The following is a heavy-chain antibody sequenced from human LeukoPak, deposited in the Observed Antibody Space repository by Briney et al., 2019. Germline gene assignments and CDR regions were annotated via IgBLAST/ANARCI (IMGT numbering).Heavy chain of an antibody. CDR1: GGSISSGGYY. V-gene: IGHV4-30-2*01. CDR2: IYHSGST. J-gene: IGHJ4*02. D-gene: IGHD7-27*01. Sequence: SETLSLTCTVSGGSISSGGYYWSWIRQPPGKGREWIGYIYHSGSTYDNPSLKSRVTISVDRSKNQFSLKLSSVTAADTAVYYCARALAGEGARYFDYWGQGTLVTVSS. CDR3: ARALAGEGARYFDY.